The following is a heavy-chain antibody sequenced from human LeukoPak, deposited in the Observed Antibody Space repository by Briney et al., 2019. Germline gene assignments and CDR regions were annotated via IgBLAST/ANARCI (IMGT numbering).Heavy chain of an antibody. CDR2: IYYSGST. CDR3: ARGGSGWSGAFDF. Sequence: PSETLSLTCTVSGGSISSSSYYWGWIRQPPGKGLEWIGSIYYSGSTYYNPSLKSRVTISVDTSKNQFSLKLSSVTAADTAVYFCARGGSGWSGAFDFWGQGTMVTVSS. V-gene: IGHV4-39*07. CDR1: GGSISSSSYY. D-gene: IGHD6-19*01. J-gene: IGHJ3*01.